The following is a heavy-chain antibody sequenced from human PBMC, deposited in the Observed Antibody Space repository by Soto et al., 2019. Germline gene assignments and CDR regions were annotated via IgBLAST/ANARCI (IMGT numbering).Heavy chain of an antibody. D-gene: IGHD6-6*01. Sequence: QVQLVESGGGVVQPGRSLRLSCAASGFTFSSYGMHWVRQAPGKGLEWVAVIWYDGSNKYYADSVKGRLTISRDNSKNTPYLQINSLRAEDTAVYYCARESSSVHGGSSRYYFDYWGQGTLVTVSS. CDR2: IWYDGSNK. J-gene: IGHJ4*02. V-gene: IGHV3-33*01. CDR1: GFTFSSYG. CDR3: ARESSSVHGGSSRYYFDY.